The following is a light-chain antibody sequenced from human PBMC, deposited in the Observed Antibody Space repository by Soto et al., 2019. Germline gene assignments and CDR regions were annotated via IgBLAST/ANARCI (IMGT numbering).Light chain of an antibody. V-gene: IGKV1-8*01. J-gene: IGKJ2*01. CDR3: QQYVSYPYT. Sequence: AIRMTQSPSSFSASTGDRVTITCRASQGISSYLAWYQQKPGKAPKLLIYAAATLQRGAPSRFSASGSGTDFTLTISRLQSEDFATYYCQQYVSYPYTFGQGTKLEI. CDR1: QGISSY. CDR2: AAA.